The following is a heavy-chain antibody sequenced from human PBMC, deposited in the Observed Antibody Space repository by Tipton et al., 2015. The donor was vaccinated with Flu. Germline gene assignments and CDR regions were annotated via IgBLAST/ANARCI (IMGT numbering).Heavy chain of an antibody. CDR3: ARDQGFGGGLTYDYYAMGV. J-gene: IGHJ6*02. CDR2: IYYSGST. Sequence: TLSLTCTVSGGSISSGGAYWTWIRQRPGKGLEWIGCIYYSGSTYYSPSLESRLTISVDTSKNQFSLRLNSVTAADTAVYYCARDQGFGGGLTYDYYAMGVWGQGTTVTVSS. V-gene: IGHV4-31*03. CDR1: GGSISSGGAY. D-gene: IGHD3-10*01.